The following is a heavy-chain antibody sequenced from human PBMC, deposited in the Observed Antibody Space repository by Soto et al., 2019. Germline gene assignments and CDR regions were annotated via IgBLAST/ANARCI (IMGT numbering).Heavy chain of an antibody. J-gene: IGHJ4*02. Sequence: QVQLQQWGAGLVKPSETLSLSCAVYGQSFSGHSWAWIRQPPGKGLEWIGEISESGSTYYNQSLKSRVTSSTDTSKNQFSLKLNSVTAADTAAYFCARGSGIVALPGELEDVNYDFWGQGTLVNVSS. CDR1: GQSFSGHS. V-gene: IGHV4-34*01. CDR3: ARGSGIVALPGELEDVNYDF. D-gene: IGHD1-1*01. CDR2: ISESGST.